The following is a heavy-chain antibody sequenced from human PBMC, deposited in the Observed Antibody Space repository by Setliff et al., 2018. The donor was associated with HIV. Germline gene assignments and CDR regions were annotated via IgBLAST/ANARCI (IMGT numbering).Heavy chain of an antibody. CDR3: ARGVRDNSGWSSYYFDY. Sequence: LRETLSLTCAVSAYSISSGYYWGWIRQPPGKGLEWIGRIYTSGSTNYNPSLKSRVTISVDTSKKQFSLRLTSVTAADTAVYYCARGVRDNSGWSSYYFDYWGQGTLVTVSS. D-gene: IGHD6-19*01. J-gene: IGHJ4*02. CDR1: AYSISSGYY. V-gene: IGHV4-38-2*01. CDR2: IYTSGST.